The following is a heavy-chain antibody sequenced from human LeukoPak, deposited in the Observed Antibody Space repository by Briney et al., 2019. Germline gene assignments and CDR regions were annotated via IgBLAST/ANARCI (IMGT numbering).Heavy chain of an antibody. CDR3: ARRGASSGGLDY. D-gene: IGHD6-19*01. CDR1: GFTFSSYA. CDR2: IRYDGSNK. Sequence: GGSLRLSCAASGFTFSSYAMHWVRQAPGKGLEWVAFIRYDGSNKYYTDSVKGRFTISRDNAENSLYLQMNSLRGEDTAVYYCARRGASSGGLDYWGQGTLVTVSS. J-gene: IGHJ4*02. V-gene: IGHV3-30*04.